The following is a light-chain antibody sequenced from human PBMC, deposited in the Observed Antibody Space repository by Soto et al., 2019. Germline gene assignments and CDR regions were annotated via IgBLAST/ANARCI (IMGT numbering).Light chain of an antibody. CDR1: QSLNSW. Sequence: DIQMTQSPATLSVSVGDRVSLTCRASQSLNSWLAWYQQKPGKAPKLLIYDASSLESGVPARFSGSGSGTEFTLTISSLQPDDFATYYCQQSYSSPLTFGGGTKVDIK. J-gene: IGKJ4*01. V-gene: IGKV1-5*01. CDR2: DAS. CDR3: QQSYSSPLT.